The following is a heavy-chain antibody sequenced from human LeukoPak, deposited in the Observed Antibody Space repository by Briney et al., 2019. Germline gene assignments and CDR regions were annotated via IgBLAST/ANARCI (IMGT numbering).Heavy chain of an antibody. D-gene: IGHD5-24*01. CDR3: ARGLGAGYNHDAFHI. CDR2: IYHSGIT. Sequence: SETLSLTCTVSGYSISSGSYWGWIRQPPGKGLEWIGTIYHSGITYYNPSLKSRVTISVDTSKNQFSLKLRSVTAADTAVYYCARGLGAGYNHDAFHIWGQGTMVTVSS. V-gene: IGHV4-38-2*02. J-gene: IGHJ3*02. CDR1: GYSISSGSY.